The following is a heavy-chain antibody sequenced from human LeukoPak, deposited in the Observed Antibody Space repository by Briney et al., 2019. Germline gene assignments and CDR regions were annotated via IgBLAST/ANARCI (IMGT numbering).Heavy chain of an antibody. CDR2: ISWNSDDI. J-gene: IGHJ4*02. CDR3: AKDITGGRSSPYFDS. V-gene: IGHV3-9*01. Sequence: GGSLRLSCAASGFSFYYYGMHWVRQAPGKGLEWVSGISWNSDDIGYADSVKGRFTVSRDNAKNSLYLQMNSLRDEDTALYYCAKDITGGRSSPYFDSWGQGTLVTVSS. D-gene: IGHD6-6*01. CDR1: GFSFYYYG.